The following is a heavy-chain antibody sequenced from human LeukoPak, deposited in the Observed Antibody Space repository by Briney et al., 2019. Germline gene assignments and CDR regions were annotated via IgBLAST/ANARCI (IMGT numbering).Heavy chain of an antibody. CDR1: GYSFTSYG. CDR2: ISAYNGNT. D-gene: IGHD2-15*01. J-gene: IGHJ4*02. V-gene: IGHV1-18*01. CDR3: ARVPGGGPFDY. Sequence: GASVKVSCKASGYSFTSYGITWVRQAPGQGLEWMGWISAYNGNTNYAQRLQGRVTMTTDTSTSTAYMELRSLTSDDTAVYYCARVPGGGPFDYGGRGTRVTVPS.